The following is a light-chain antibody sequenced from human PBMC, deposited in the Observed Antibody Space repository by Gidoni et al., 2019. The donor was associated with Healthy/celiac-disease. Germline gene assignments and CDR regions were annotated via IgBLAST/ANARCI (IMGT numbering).Light chain of an antibody. Sequence: SSELTQDPAVSVALGQTVRITCQGDSLRSYNASWYKQKPGQAPVRVNYGKNTLPSGIPDRFSGSSSGHTASLTITGAQSEYEADYYCNSRDSSGNHVVFGGWTKLTVL. V-gene: IGLV3-19*01. CDR2: GKN. CDR3: NSRDSSGNHVV. J-gene: IGLJ2*01. CDR1: SLRSYN.